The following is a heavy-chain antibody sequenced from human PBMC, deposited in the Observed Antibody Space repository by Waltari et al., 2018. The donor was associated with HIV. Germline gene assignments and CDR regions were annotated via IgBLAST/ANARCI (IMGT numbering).Heavy chain of an antibody. CDR2: INLNSGDT. Sequence: QVQLVQSGAEVKKPGASVKVSCKASGYTFTAYSNHRVRQAPGQGLEWMGRINLNSGDTNYGQKFQGRVTMTRDTSISTAYMELSRLRSDDTAVYYCARDSYYYDSSGFFPDFWGQGTLVTVSS. CDR3: ARDSYYYDSSGFFPDF. CDR1: GYTFTAYS. D-gene: IGHD3-22*01. V-gene: IGHV1-2*06. J-gene: IGHJ4*02.